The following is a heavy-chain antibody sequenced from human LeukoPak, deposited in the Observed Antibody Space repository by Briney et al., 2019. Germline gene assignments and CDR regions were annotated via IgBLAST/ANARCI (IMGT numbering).Heavy chain of an antibody. CDR2: ISSGSSYR. J-gene: IGHJ4*02. CDR1: GFTFSDYS. V-gene: IGHV3-21*01. D-gene: IGHD3-10*01. CDR3: SSSPGSYSPGSYPLPFDY. Sequence: GGSLRLSCAASGFTFSDYSMNWIRQAPGKGLEWVSSISSGSSYRYYADSVKGRFTISRDNAKNSLCLQMNSLRAEDTAVYYCSSSPGSYSPGSYPLPFDYWGQGTLVTVSS.